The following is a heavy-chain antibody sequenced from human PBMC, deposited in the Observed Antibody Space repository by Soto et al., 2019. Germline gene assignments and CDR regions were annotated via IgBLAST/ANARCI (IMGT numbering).Heavy chain of an antibody. CDR1: GGSFSGYY. Sequence: QVQLQQWGAGPLRPLETLSLTCGVSGGSFSGYYWAWIRQSPGKGLAWIGEINDRGSINYNPSLKSRVSISVGTSKNHYSLNLRSVTAADTAVYYCARESHDILTGPPWVWYFDLWGRGTLVTVSS. J-gene: IGHJ2*01. D-gene: IGHD3-9*01. CDR3: ARESHDILTGPPWVWYFDL. V-gene: IGHV4-34*01. CDR2: INDRGSI.